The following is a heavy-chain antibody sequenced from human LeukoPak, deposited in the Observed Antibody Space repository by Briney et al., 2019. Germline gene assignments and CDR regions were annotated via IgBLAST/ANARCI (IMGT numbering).Heavy chain of an antibody. V-gene: IGHV3-7*03. CDR1: GFNFNNYW. J-gene: IGHJ4*02. D-gene: IGHD1-26*01. CDR3: ARFTRRYSGDY. Sequence: PGGSLRLSCAASGFNFNNYWMSWLRQAPGKGLEWVANIKDDGSEEYYVDSVKGRFTIVRDNAYNSLYLQMNSLRVEDTAIYFRARFTRRYSGDYWGQGTLVSVSS. CDR2: IKDDGSEE.